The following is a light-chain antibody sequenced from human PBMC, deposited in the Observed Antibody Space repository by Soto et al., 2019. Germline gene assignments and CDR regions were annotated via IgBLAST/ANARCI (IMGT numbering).Light chain of an antibody. J-gene: IGKJ2*01. Sequence: DIQMTQSPSSLSASVGDRVTITCQASQDINNYLNWYQQKPGKAPKLLIYDASNLETGVPSRFSASGSGTDFTFTISSLQPEDIATYYCQQYDNLGYTFGQGTKLEIK. V-gene: IGKV1-33*01. CDR1: QDINNY. CDR3: QQYDNLGYT. CDR2: DAS.